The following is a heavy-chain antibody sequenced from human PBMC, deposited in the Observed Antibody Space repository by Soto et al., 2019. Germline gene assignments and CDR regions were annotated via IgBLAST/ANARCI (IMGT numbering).Heavy chain of an antibody. D-gene: IGHD3-9*01. Sequence: QSGGSLRLSCAASGFIFSSFWMTWVRQAPGKGLEWVANIKQDGSEKYYVDYVKGRFTISRDNAKNSLFLQMNSMTAEDTAVYYCATLRYFDSLLPGFDYWGQGTLVTVSS. CDR2: IKQDGSEK. V-gene: IGHV3-7*01. J-gene: IGHJ4*02. CDR3: ATLRYFDSLLPGFDY. CDR1: GFIFSSFW.